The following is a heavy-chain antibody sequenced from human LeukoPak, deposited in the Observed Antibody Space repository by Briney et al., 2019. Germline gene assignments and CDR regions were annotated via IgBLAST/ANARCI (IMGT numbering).Heavy chain of an antibody. CDR2: ISSSGSTI. CDR1: GFTFSSYE. CDR3: ARVRYYDSSGYLD. J-gene: IGHJ4*02. Sequence: GGSLRLSCAASGFTFSSYEMNWVRQAPGKGLEWVSYISSSGSTIYYADSVKGRFTISRDNAKNSLYLQMNSLRAEDTAVYYCARVRYYDSSGYLDWGQGTLVTVSS. V-gene: IGHV3-48*03. D-gene: IGHD3-22*01.